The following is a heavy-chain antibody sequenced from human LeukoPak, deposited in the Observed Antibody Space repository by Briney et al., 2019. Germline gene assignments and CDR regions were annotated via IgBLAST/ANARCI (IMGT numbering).Heavy chain of an antibody. CDR2: ISYDGSSK. J-gene: IGHJ4*02. Sequence: PGGSLRLSCAASGFTFNSYAMSWVRQAPGKGLEWVAIISYDGSSKYYADSVKGRFTLSRGNSKNMLYLQMNSLRADDTAVYYCARESLGGSWFDYWGQGTLVTVSS. D-gene: IGHD6-13*01. CDR3: ARESLGGSWFDY. V-gene: IGHV3-30*04. CDR1: GFTFNSYA.